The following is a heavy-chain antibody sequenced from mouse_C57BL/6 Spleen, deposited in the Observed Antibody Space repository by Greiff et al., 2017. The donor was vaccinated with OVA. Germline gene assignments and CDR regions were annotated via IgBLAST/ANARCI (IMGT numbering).Heavy chain of an antibody. CDR1: GFTFSDYG. V-gene: IGHV5-17*01. D-gene: IGHD2-5*01. CDR2: ISSGSSTI. CDR3: ARRDSNYAWYFDV. Sequence: EVMLVESGGGLVKPGGSLKLSCAASGFTFSDYGMHWVRQAPEKGLEWVAYISSGSSTIYYADTVKGRFTISRDNAKNTLFLQMTSLRSEDTAMYYCARRDSNYAWYFDVWGTGTTVTVSS. J-gene: IGHJ1*03.